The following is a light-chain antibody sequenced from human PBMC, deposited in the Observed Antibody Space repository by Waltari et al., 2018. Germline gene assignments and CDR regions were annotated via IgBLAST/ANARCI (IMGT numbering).Light chain of an antibody. CDR1: SGINVASYR. CDR3: LVWYSGAWV. J-gene: IGLJ3*02. V-gene: IGLV5-45*01. Sequence: QAVLLQPAFLSASPGASVSLTCILRSGINVASYRRYWSQPHPGSPPHYLLRYNSDSDKQQGSGVPSRFSGSKDVSANAGVLVISGLQSEDEADYYCLVWYSGAWVFGGGTKLTVL. CDR2: YNSDSDK.